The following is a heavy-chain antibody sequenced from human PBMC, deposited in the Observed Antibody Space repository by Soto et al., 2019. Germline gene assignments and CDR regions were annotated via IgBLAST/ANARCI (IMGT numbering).Heavy chain of an antibody. CDR3: ARYCSSTSCYRPPPNAFDI. CDR2: IIPIFGTA. Sequence: SVKISCKASGGTFSSYAISWVRQAPGQGLEWMGGIIPIFGTANYAQKFQGRVTITADESTSTAYMELSSLRSEDTAVYYCARYCSSTSCYRPPPNAFDIWGQETMVTVSS. J-gene: IGHJ3*02. V-gene: IGHV1-69*13. D-gene: IGHD2-2*02. CDR1: GGTFSSYA.